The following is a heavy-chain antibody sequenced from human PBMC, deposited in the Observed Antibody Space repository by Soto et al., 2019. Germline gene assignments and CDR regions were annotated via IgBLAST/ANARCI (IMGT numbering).Heavy chain of an antibody. Sequence: EVQLLVSGGDLVQPGGSLTLSCVASGFTFGSRAMSWVRQAPGEGLEWVSTISDSGGDSKSADSVRGRLAISRDNYTYGLSLRMSSLRAEDSAVYYCARGSKDSYPGSRIFDFCGRGTLVTVSS. CDR1: GFTFGSRA. CDR3: ARGSKDSYPGSRIFDF. J-gene: IGHJ4*02. D-gene: IGHD3-10*01. V-gene: IGHV3-23*01. CDR2: ISDSGGDS.